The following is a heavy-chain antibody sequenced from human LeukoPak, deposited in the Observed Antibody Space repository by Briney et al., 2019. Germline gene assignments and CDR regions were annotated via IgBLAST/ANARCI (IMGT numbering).Heavy chain of an antibody. D-gene: IGHD6-13*01. CDR3: ARDEGYSSSSGFDP. CDR1: GGTFSSYA. CDR2: IIPIFGTA. V-gene: IGHV1-69*13. J-gene: IGHJ5*02. Sequence: GASVKVSCKASGGTFSSYAISWVRQAPGQGLEWMGGIIPIFGTANYAQKFQGRVTITADESTSTAYMELSSLRSEDTAVYYYARDEGYSSSSGFDPWGQGTLVTVSS.